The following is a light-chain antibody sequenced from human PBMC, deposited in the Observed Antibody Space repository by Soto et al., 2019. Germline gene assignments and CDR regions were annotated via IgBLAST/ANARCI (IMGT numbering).Light chain of an antibody. Sequence: IVLTQSPAPLSLSPGGRATLSCMASQAINTNLAWYQQKPGQAPSLLIFGASTRAIGIPARFSGSGSGTEFTLTISSLKSEDFAVYYCQHYNEWPLTFGGGTKVDIK. V-gene: IGKV3-15*01. CDR2: GAS. CDR1: QAINTN. J-gene: IGKJ4*01. CDR3: QHYNEWPLT.